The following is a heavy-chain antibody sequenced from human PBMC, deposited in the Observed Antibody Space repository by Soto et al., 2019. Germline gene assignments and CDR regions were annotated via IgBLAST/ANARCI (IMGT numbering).Heavy chain of an antibody. D-gene: IGHD3-16*01. Sequence: PGGSLRLSCAASGFTFSSYGMHWVRQAPGKGLEWVAVISYDGSNKYYADSVKGRFTISRDNSKNTLYLQMNSLRAEDTAVYYCATTGGIPELVPSYYFDYWGQGTLVTVSS. CDR3: ATTGGIPELVPSYYFDY. J-gene: IGHJ4*02. V-gene: IGHV3-30*03. CDR2: ISYDGSNK. CDR1: GFTFSSYG.